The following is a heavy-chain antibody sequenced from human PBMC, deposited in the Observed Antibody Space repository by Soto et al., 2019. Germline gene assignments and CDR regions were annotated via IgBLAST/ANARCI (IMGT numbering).Heavy chain of an antibody. Sequence: QVQLVQSGAEVKKPGASVKVSCKASDKTFLSYGISWVRQGPGQGLEWMGWISPYNGNTNYAQKLQGRVTMTTDTSTSAAYMELMRLRSDDTAVYYCATQIDTVMVFRDWGQGTLVTVSS. D-gene: IGHD5-18*01. CDR1: DKTFLSYG. V-gene: IGHV1-18*01. CDR2: ISPYNGNT. J-gene: IGHJ4*02. CDR3: ATQIDTVMVFRD.